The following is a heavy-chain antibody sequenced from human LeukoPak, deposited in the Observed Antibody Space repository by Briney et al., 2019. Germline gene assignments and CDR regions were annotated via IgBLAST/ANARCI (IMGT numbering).Heavy chain of an antibody. CDR2: IYYSGST. J-gene: IGHJ6*02. Sequence: SETLSLTCTASGGSISSYYWSWIRQPPGKGLEWIGYIYYSGSTNYNPSLKSRVTISVDTSQNQFSLKLSSVTAADTAVYYCARNGEEERCSSTSCYGYYYYGMDVWGQGTTVTVSS. D-gene: IGHD2-2*01. V-gene: IGHV4-59*01. CDR3: ARNGEEERCSSTSCYGYYYYGMDV. CDR1: GGSISSYY.